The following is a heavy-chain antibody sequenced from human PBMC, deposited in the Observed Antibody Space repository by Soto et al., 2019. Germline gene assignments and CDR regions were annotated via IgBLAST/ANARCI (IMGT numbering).Heavy chain of an antibody. J-gene: IGHJ3*01. Sequence: QVQLEQSGAEVKRPGSSVKVSCRPSEGSITKFSFSWVRQAPGQGLEWMGATIPVFGSAHYAQKFQGRLTIIADKSTSTVYMELTGLRSEDTAVYFCARDTPLNPYLLVPREMADALDVWGQGTMVTVS. CDR2: TIPVFGSA. CDR3: ARDTPLNPYLLVPREMADALDV. V-gene: IGHV1-69*06. D-gene: IGHD2-15*01. CDR1: EGSITKFS.